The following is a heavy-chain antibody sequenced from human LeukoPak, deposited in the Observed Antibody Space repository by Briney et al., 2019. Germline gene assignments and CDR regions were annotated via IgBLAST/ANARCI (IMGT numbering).Heavy chain of an antibody. CDR3: ATDLVMVRGVNLFDY. Sequence: ASVKVSCKVSGYTLTELSMHWVRQAPGKGLEWMGGFDPEDGETIYAQKFQGRATMTEDTSTDTAYMELSSLRSEDTAVYYCATDLVMVRGVNLFDYWGQGTLVTVSS. V-gene: IGHV1-24*01. CDR2: FDPEDGET. D-gene: IGHD3-10*01. J-gene: IGHJ4*02. CDR1: GYTLTELS.